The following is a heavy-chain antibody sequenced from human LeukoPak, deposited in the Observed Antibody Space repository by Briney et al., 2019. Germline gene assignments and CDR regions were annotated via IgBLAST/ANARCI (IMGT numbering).Heavy chain of an antibody. CDR2: INHSGST. CDR3: ARGWSGEKYSSGWYEENYFDY. D-gene: IGHD6-19*01. CDR1: GGSFSGYY. V-gene: IGHV4-34*01. Sequence: TSSETLSLTCAVYGGSFSGYYWSWIRQPPGKGLEWIGEINHSGSTNYNPSLKSRVTISVDTSKNQFSLKLSSVTAADTAVYYCARGWSGEKYSSGWYEENYFDYWGQGTLVTVSS. J-gene: IGHJ4*02.